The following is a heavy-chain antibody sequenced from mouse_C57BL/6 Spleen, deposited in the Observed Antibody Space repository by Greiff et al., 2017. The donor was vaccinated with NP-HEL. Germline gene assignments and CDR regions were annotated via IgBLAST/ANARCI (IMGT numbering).Heavy chain of an antibody. D-gene: IGHD2-2*01. CDR3: ARDRYGYDGNYAMDY. J-gene: IGHJ4*01. Sequence: QVQLKQPGAELVRPGSSVKLSCKASGYTFTSYWMHWVKQRPIQGLEWIGNIDPSDSETHYNQKFKDKATLTVDKSSSTAYMQLSSLTSEDSAVYYCARDRYGYDGNYAMDYWGQGTSVTVSS. CDR1: GYTFTSYW. CDR2: IDPSDSET. V-gene: IGHV1-52*01.